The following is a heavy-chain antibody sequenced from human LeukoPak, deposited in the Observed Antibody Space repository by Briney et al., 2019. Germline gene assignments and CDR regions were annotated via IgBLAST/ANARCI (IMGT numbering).Heavy chain of an antibody. CDR3: AKTPQIGGGVNAFDI. V-gene: IGHV4-31*03. Sequence: SETLSLTCTVSGGSISSGGYYWSWIRQHPGKGLEWIGYIYYSGSTYYNPSLKSRVTISVDTSKNQFSLKLSSVTAADTAVYYCAKTPQIGGGVNAFDIWGQGTMVTVSS. D-gene: IGHD1-26*01. J-gene: IGHJ3*02. CDR2: IYYSGST. CDR1: GGSISSGGYY.